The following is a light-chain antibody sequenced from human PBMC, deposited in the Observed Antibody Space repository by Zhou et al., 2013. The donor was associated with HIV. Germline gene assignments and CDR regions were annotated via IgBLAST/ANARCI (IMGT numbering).Light chain of an antibody. CDR1: QSISRW. Sequence: DIQMTQSPSTLSASVGDRVTITCRASQSISRWLAWYQQKPGKAPKLLIYKASTLESGVPPRFGGSGSGTEFTLTIAGLQSEDVAVYYCQQYNRWPPLTFGGGTQVEIK. CDR2: KAS. V-gene: IGKV1-5*03. CDR3: QQYNRWPPLT. J-gene: IGKJ4*01.